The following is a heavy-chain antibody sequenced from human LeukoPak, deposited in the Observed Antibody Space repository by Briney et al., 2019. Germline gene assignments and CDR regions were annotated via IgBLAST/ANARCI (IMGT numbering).Heavy chain of an antibody. CDR1: GFTFSNPW. V-gene: IGHV3-15*01. CDR2: IKSKTDGRTT. J-gene: IGHJ6*02. CDR3: TTVLAGTGGMDV. D-gene: IGHD1-14*01. Sequence: GGSLRLSCAASGFTFSNPWMSWVRQAPGKGLEWVGRIKSKTDGRTTDYAAPVKGRFTISRDDSKHTLYLQMNSLKPEDTAVYYCTTVLAGTGGMDVWGQGTTVTVSS.